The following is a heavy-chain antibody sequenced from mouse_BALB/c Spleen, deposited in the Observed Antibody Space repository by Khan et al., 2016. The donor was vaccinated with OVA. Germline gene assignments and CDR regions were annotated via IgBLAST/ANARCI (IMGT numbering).Heavy chain of an antibody. J-gene: IGHJ3*01. CDR1: GYTFTSYW. Sequence: QVQLKESGAELARPGASVKMSCKASGYTFTSYWMHWVKQRPGQGLEWIGYINPSTDYTYYNQNFKDKATLTADKSSNTAYMQLTSLTSEDSAVYYCVNHGSSSAWFTYWGLGTLVPVSA. V-gene: IGHV1-4*01. CDR3: VNHGSSSAWFTY. D-gene: IGHD1-1*01. CDR2: INPSTDYT.